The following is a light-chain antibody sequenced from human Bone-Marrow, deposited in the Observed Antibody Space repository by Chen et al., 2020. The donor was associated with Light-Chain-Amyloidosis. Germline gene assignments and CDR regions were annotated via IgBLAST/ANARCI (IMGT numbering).Light chain of an antibody. J-gene: IGKJ4*01. Sequence: EIVLTQPPGTLSLSPGEGANLSCRASHTISSNYLTWYQQKLGQAPRLLIYGSSSRATGIPDRFTGSGSGTDFALTINRLEPEDFAMYYCQEYGTWPLTFGGGTKVEIK. CDR1: HTISSNY. CDR3: QEYGTWPLT. CDR2: GSS. V-gene: IGKV3-20*01.